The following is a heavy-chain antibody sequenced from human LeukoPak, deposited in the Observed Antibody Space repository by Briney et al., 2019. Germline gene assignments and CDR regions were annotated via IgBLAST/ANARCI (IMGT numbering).Heavy chain of an antibody. V-gene: IGHV3-53*01. CDR2: IYSDGNT. CDR3: AKRHSSTWYFN. D-gene: IGHD6-13*01. J-gene: IGHJ4*02. Sequence: PGGSLRLSCAASGFTVSSKYMSWVRRPPGTGLEWVSVIYSDGNTYYADSVKGRFTISRDNPKNTLYLQMNRLRAEDTAVYYCAKRHSSTWYFNWGQGTLVTVSS. CDR1: GFTVSSKY.